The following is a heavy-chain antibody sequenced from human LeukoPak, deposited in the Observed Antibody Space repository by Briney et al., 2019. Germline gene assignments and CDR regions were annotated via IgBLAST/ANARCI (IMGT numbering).Heavy chain of an antibody. J-gene: IGHJ5*02. D-gene: IGHD6-6*01. CDR1: GGSISSSSHY. Sequence: PSETLSLTCSVSGGSISSSSHYWVWIPHPPGGGLEWIGNIYYSGSTYYSPSLKSRVTMSVDTSKNQFSLRLSSATAADTAVYYCARYSSSSGWFDPWGQGTLVTVSS. CDR2: IYYSGST. CDR3: ARYSSSSGWFDP. V-gene: IGHV4-39*01.